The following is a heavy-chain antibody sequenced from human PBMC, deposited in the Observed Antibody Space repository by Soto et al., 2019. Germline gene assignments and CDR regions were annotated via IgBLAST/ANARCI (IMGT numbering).Heavy chain of an antibody. Sequence: QVQLVQSGAEVKKPGASVKVSCKASGYTFTSYGISWVRQAPGHGLEWMGWISAYNGNTNYAQKLQDRVTMTTDTSTSTASMELRSLRADDTAVYYCARDIVLMVDAIVGDDAFDIWGQGTMVTVAS. D-gene: IGHD2-8*01. CDR3: ARDIVLMVDAIVGDDAFDI. CDR2: ISAYNGNT. V-gene: IGHV1-18*04. J-gene: IGHJ3*02. CDR1: GYTFTSYG.